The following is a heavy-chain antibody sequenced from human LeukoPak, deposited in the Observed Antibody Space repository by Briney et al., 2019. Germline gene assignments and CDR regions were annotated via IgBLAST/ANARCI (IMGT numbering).Heavy chain of an antibody. D-gene: IGHD3-3*01. CDR3: ARDRSGFDY. CDR1: GFTFSSYS. CDR2: ISSSSSTI. Sequence: GGSLRLSCAASGFTFSSYSMNWVRQAPGKGLEWVSYISSSSSTIYYADSVKGRFTISRDSAKNSLYLQMNSLRAEDTAVYYCARDRSGFDYWGQGTLVTVSS. J-gene: IGHJ4*02. V-gene: IGHV3-48*01.